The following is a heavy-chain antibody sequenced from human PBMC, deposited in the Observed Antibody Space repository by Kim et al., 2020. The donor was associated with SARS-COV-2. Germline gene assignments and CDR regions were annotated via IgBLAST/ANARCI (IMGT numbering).Heavy chain of an antibody. Sequence: DSVKGRFTSSRDNAKNALYLQMSSLRAEDTAVYYCAREPRLLWFGESLDYWGQGTLVTVSS. D-gene: IGHD3-10*01. V-gene: IGHV3-7*01. CDR3: AREPRLLWFGESLDY. J-gene: IGHJ4*02.